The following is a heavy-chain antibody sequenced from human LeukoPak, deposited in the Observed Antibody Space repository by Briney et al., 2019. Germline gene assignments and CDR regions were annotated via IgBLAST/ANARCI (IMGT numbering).Heavy chain of an antibody. CDR1: GYTFTSYY. CDR2: INPSGGST. CDR3: TAVGAPPSDYYGMDV. D-gene: IGHD6-19*01. Sequence: GASVKVSRKASGYTFTSYYMHWVRQAPGQGLEWMGIINPSGGSTSYAQKFQGRVTMTRDTSTSTVYMELSSLRSEDTAVYYCTAVGAPPSDYYGMDVWGKGTTITVSS. V-gene: IGHV1-46*01. J-gene: IGHJ6*04.